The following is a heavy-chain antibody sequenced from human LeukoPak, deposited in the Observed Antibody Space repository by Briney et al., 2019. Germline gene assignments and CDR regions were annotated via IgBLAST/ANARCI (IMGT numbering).Heavy chain of an antibody. CDR1: RGSTSTYY. CDR2: IYPSGNT. CDR3: ARRPGGYYDSNGILEYFDY. D-gene: IGHD3-22*01. Sequence: SETLSLTCTVSRGSTSTYYWSWIRQPAGKGLEWIGRIYPSGNTNFNPSLMSRVTMSIDTSKNQFSLKLSSVTAADTAVYYCARRPGGYYDSNGILEYFDYWGQGTLVTVSS. V-gene: IGHV4-4*07. J-gene: IGHJ4*02.